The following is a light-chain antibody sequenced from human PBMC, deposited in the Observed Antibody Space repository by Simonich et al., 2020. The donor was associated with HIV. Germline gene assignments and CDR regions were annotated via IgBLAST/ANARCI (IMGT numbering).Light chain of an antibody. CDR2: WAS. Sequence: DIVMTQSPDSLAVSLGERATINYKSSQSILYSSNNKNYLAWYQKKPRQPPKLLIYWASTRESGVPDRFSGSGSGTDFTLTISSLQAEDVAVYYCQQYYSTPWTFGQGTKVEIK. CDR3: QQYYSTPWT. CDR1: QSILYSSNNKNY. J-gene: IGKJ1*01. V-gene: IGKV4-1*01.